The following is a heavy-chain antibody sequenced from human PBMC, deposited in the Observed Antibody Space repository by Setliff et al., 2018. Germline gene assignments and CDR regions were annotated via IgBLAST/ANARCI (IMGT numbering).Heavy chain of an antibody. D-gene: IGHD6-19*01. V-gene: IGHV4-39*01. Sequence: PSETLSLTCTVSGGSISSSGYYWGWIRQPPGQGLVWIVSIYYSGSTYYNASLKGRVTIPGDTSKNQFSLKLTAVTAADTAIYYCARHRAVAGAYYFDFWGQGTLVTVSS. J-gene: IGHJ4*02. CDR2: IYYSGST. CDR1: GGSISSSGYY. CDR3: ARHRAVAGAYYFDF.